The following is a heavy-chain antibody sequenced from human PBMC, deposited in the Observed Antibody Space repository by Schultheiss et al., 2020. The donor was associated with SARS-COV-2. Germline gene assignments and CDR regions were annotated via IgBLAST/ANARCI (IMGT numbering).Heavy chain of an antibody. CDR2: ISSSSSYI. CDR3: ARVYWSFYYMDV. CDR1: GFTFSSYS. Sequence: GGSLRLSCAASGFTFSSYSMNWVRQAPGKGLEWVSSISSSSSYIYYADSVRGRFTISRDNSRNTLYLQLNSLRGEDTAVYYCARVYWSFYYMDVWGKGTTVTVSS. D-gene: IGHD2-15*01. V-gene: IGHV3-21*01. J-gene: IGHJ6*03.